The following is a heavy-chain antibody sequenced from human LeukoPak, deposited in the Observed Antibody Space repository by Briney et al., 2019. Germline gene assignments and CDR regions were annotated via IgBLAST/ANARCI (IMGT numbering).Heavy chain of an antibody. V-gene: IGHV4-59*01. Sequence: SETLSLTCTVSGGSISGYYWTWIRQPPGKGLEWIGYIYYTGSTNYNPSLKSRVTISVDTSKNQFSLNLSSVTAADTALYYCARFDRDGYHLDYWGQGTLVTVSS. CDR2: IYYTGST. CDR1: GGSISGYY. D-gene: IGHD5-24*01. CDR3: ARFDRDGYHLDY. J-gene: IGHJ4*02.